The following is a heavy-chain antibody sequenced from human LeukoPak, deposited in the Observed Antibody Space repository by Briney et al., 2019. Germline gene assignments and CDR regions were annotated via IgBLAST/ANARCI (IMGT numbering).Heavy chain of an antibody. CDR2: ISYDGSNK. CDR3: ARRFSSSTLDY. V-gene: IGHV3-30*04. Sequence: GGSLRLSCAASGFTFSSYAMHWVRQAPGKGLEWVAVISYDGSNKYYADSVKGRFTISRDSSKNTLYLQMNSLRAEDTAVYYCARRFSSSTLDYWGQGTLVTVSS. CDR1: GFTFSSYA. J-gene: IGHJ4*02. D-gene: IGHD6-6*01.